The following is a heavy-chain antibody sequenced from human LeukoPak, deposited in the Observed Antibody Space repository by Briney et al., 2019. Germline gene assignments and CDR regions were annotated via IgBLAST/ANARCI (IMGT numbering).Heavy chain of an antibody. V-gene: IGHV1-2*02. CDR2: INPNSGGT. CDR3: AREHGATVAAESFQH. CDR1: GYTFTGYY. Sequence: ASVKVSCKASGYTFTGYYIHWVRQAPGQGLECRGWINPNSGGTNYAKKFQGRVTMTRDTSISTAYMELSRLRSHDRAVYYCAREHGATVAAESFQHWGQGTLVTVSS. J-gene: IGHJ1*01. D-gene: IGHD1-26*01.